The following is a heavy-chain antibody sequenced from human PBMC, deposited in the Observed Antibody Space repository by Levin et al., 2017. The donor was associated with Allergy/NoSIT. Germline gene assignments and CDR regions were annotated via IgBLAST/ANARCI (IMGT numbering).Heavy chain of an antibody. CDR3: ARGDTFMVPDY. J-gene: IGHJ4*01. Sequence: GSLRLSCTVSGGSISSFYWSWLRQPPGKGLEWIGYIYYSGSTNYNPSLKSRVTISVDTSKNQFSLKLSSVTAADTAVYYCARGDTFMVPDYWGHGTLVTVSS. D-gene: IGHD5-18*01. CDR2: IYYSGST. V-gene: IGHV4-59*08. CDR1: GGSISSFY.